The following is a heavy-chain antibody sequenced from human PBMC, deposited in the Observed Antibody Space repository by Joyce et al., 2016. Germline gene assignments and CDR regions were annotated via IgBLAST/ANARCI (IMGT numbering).Heavy chain of an antibody. J-gene: IGHJ4*02. D-gene: IGHD3-3*01. Sequence: QVQLQESGPGLVKPSETLSLTCTVSGGSITGYYWSWIRQSPGKGLEWLGYIHYSGSTKYNPSLKSRVTISVETSKNQLSLNLGSVSAADTAVYFCARGFGVVINFDYWGQGILVTVSS. CDR2: IHYSGST. CDR1: GGSITGYY. V-gene: IGHV4-59*01. CDR3: ARGFGVVINFDY.